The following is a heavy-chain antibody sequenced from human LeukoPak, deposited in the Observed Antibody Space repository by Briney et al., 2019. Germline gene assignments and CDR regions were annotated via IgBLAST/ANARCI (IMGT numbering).Heavy chain of an antibody. CDR1: GGSISSYY. Sequence: SETLSLTCTVSGGSISSYYWSWIRQPPGKGLEWIGYIYYSGSTNYNPSLKSRVTISVDTSKNQFSLKLSSVTAADTAVYYCARAAPTGPGNFDYWGQGTLVTVSS. D-gene: IGHD4-11*01. CDR2: IYYSGST. V-gene: IGHV4-59*12. CDR3: ARAAPTGPGNFDY. J-gene: IGHJ4*02.